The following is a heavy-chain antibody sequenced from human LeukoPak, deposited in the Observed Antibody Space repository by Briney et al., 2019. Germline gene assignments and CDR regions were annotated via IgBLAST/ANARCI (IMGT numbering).Heavy chain of an antibody. Sequence: SETLSLTCTVSGGSISSYYWSWIRQPPGKGLEWIGYIYYSGSTNYNPSLKSRVTISVDTSKNQFSLKLSSVTAADTAVYYCARHIAAAGSYFDYWGQGTLVTVSS. V-gene: IGHV4-59*01. D-gene: IGHD6-13*01. CDR2: IYYSGST. CDR3: ARHIAAAGSYFDY. J-gene: IGHJ4*02. CDR1: GGSISSYY.